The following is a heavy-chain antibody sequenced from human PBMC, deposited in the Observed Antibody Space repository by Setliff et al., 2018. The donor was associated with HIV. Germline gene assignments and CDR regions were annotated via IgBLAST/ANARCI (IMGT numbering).Heavy chain of an antibody. Sequence: GGSLRLSCTVSGFTFSNYCMNWVRQAPGKGLEWVSYISSSSSTIYYADSVKGRSTISRDNAKNSLFLQMNSLRAEDTAVYYCARTPRYYDYAWGSYGAPLYYFDYWGQGTLVTVSS. CDR1: GFTFSNYC. CDR2: ISSSSSTI. J-gene: IGHJ4*02. D-gene: IGHD3-16*01. V-gene: IGHV3-48*01. CDR3: ARTPRYYDYAWGSYGAPLYYFDY.